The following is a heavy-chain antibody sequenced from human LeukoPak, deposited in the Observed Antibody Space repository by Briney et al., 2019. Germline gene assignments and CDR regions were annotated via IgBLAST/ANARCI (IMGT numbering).Heavy chain of an antibody. Sequence: SETLSLTCTVSGGSISSSSYYWGWIRQPPVEGLEWTGEINHSGSTNYNSSLKSRVTISVDTSKNQFSLKLSSVTAADTAVYYCARGRRITMIVVVINPLGRAPLDVWGKGTTVTVSS. D-gene: IGHD3-22*01. CDR2: INHSGST. CDR1: GGSISSSSYY. J-gene: IGHJ6*04. V-gene: IGHV4-39*07. CDR3: ARGRRITMIVVVINPLGRAPLDV.